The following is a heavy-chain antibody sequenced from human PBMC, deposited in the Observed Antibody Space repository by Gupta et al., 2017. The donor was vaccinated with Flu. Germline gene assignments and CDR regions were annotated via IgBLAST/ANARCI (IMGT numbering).Heavy chain of an antibody. J-gene: IGHJ4*02. CDR3: ARGHWDS. V-gene: IGHV3-48*03. CDR1: GFTLRSYD. CDR2: ISSRDDT. Sequence: EVQLVESGGGLVQPGGYLRLSWIASGFTLRSYDLRWVRLAPGKGLECVSFISSRDDTYYTDSVKGRFTISRDNAKNSVYLQMNSLRADDSAFYHCARGHWDSWGQGTLVTVSS.